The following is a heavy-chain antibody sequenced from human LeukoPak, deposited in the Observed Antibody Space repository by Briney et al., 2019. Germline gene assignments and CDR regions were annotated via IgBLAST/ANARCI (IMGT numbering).Heavy chain of an antibody. CDR2: IYYSGST. D-gene: IGHD4-23*01. Sequence: PSETLSLTCTVSGGSISSHYWNWIRQPSGKGLEWIGYIYYSGSTNYNPSLKSRVTISVDTSKNQFSLKLSSATAADTAVYYCARETTVVTPGRSDVFDIWGQGTMVTVSS. CDR3: ARETTVVTPGRSDVFDI. V-gene: IGHV4-59*11. CDR1: GGSISSHY. J-gene: IGHJ3*02.